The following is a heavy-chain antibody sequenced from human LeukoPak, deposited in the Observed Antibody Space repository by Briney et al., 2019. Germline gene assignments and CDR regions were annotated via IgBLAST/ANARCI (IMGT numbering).Heavy chain of an antibody. Sequence: GGSLGLSCAASGFTFSSYPMSWSRQTPGKGLERVSAISGSGGSTYYADSVKGRFTISRDNSKNTLFLQMNSLRVEDTAPYYCAKSVAIYFYYGLDVWGQGTTVTVSS. CDR1: GFTFSSYP. CDR2: ISGSGGST. D-gene: IGHD3-3*01. J-gene: IGHJ6*02. V-gene: IGHV3-23*01. CDR3: AKSVAIYFYYGLDV.